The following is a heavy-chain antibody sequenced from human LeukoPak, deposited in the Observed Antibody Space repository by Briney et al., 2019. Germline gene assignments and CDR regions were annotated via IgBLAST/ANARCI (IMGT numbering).Heavy chain of an antibody. Sequence: ASVKVSCKASGCTFSSYAISWVRQAPGQGLEWMGRIIPILGIANYAQKFQGRVTITADKSTSTAYMELSSLRSEDTAVYYCASETGEDSSVYYSDYWGEGTLVTVSS. CDR3: ASETGEDSSVYYSDY. CDR2: IIPILGIA. J-gene: IGHJ4*02. D-gene: IGHD3-22*01. CDR1: GCTFSSYA. V-gene: IGHV1-69*04.